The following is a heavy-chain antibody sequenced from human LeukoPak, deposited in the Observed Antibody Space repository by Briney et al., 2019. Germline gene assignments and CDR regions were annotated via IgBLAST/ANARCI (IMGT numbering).Heavy chain of an antibody. CDR2: ISSSSSYI. J-gene: IGHJ4*02. CDR1: GFTFSSYS. D-gene: IGHD1-14*01. Sequence: GGSLRLSCAASGFTFSSYSMNWVRQAPGKGLEWVSSISSSSSYIYYADSVKGRFTISRDNAKNSLYLQMNSLRAEDTAVHYCARVGIPRSTEPYYFDYWGQGTLVTVSS. V-gene: IGHV3-21*01. CDR3: ARVGIPRSTEPYYFDY.